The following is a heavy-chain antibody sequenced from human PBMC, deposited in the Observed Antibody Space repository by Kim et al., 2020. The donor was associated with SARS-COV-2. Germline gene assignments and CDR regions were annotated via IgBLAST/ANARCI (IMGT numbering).Heavy chain of an antibody. D-gene: IGHD3-10*01. CDR2: INSDGSST. CDR3: AREVVWFGELLPYSYYYYGMDV. V-gene: IGHV3-74*01. CDR1: GFTFSSYW. Sequence: GGSLRLSCAASGFTFSSYWMHWVRQAPGKGLVWVSRINSDGSSTSYADSVKGRFTISRDNAKNTLYLQMNSLRAEDTAVYYCAREVVWFGELLPYSYYYYGMDVWGQGTTVPV. J-gene: IGHJ6*01.